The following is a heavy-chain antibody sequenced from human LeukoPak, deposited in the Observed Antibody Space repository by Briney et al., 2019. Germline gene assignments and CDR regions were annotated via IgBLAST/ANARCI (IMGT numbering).Heavy chain of an antibody. J-gene: IGHJ4*02. CDR2: MNPNSGKT. Sequence: ASVKXXXXXXXXTFTSYDXXXVRQATXQGLXXMGWMNPNSGKTGYAQKFQGRVTMTRNTSISTAYMELSSLRSEDTAVYYCARALGDGAVDYWGQGTLVTVSS. CDR3: ARALGDGAVDY. V-gene: IGHV1-8*01. CDR1: XXTFTSYD. D-gene: IGHD4/OR15-4a*01.